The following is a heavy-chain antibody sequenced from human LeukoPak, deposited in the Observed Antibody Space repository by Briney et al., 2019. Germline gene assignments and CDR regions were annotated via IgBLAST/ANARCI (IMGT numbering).Heavy chain of an antibody. CDR3: ARALRGYSGYDLFNFDY. CDR1: GGSISSYY. J-gene: IGHJ4*02. D-gene: IGHD5-12*01. V-gene: IGHV4-59*01. Sequence: PSETLSLTYTLSGGSISSYYWSWIRQPPGKGLEWIGYIYYSGSTNYNPSLKSRVTISVDTSKNQFSLKLSSVTAADTAVYYCARALRGYSGYDLFNFDYWGQGTLVTVSS. CDR2: IYYSGST.